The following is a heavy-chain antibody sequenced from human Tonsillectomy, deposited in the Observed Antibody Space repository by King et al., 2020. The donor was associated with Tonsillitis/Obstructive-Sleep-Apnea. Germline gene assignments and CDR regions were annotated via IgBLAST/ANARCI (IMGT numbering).Heavy chain of an antibody. CDR3: VTEGVEDDY. CDR2: IKSKTYGGTT. CDR1: GFSFTNAW. D-gene: IGHD1-1*01. J-gene: IGHJ4*02. Sequence: EVQLVESGGGLVKPGGSLRLSCRGSGFSFTNAWMSWVRQAPGKGLEWVGRIKSKTYGGTTDYAVPGKGRFTISRDDSTNTVYLQMDSLKTEDTAVYYCVTEGVEDDYWGQGTLVTVSS. V-gene: IGHV3-15*01.